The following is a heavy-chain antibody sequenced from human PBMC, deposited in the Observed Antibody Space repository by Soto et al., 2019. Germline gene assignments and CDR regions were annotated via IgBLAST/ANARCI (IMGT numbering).Heavy chain of an antibody. D-gene: IGHD3-9*01. CDR1: GGTFSSYA. CDR2: IIPIFGTA. Sequence: QVQLVQSGAEVKKPGSSVKVSCMASGGTFSSYAISWVRQAPGQGLEWMGGIIPIFGTANYAQKFQGRVTXTXDXXTSTAYMELSSLRSEDTAVYYCARDTLDFDWLLRHWGQGTLVTVSS. J-gene: IGHJ4*02. CDR3: ARDTLDFDWLLRH. V-gene: IGHV1-69*05.